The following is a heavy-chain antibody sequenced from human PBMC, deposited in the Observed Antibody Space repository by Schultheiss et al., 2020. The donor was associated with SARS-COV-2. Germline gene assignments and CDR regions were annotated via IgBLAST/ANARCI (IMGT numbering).Heavy chain of an antibody. CDR2: IWYDGSNK. Sequence: GESLKISCAASGFTFSSYGMHWVRQAPGKGLEWVAVIWYDGSNKYYADSVKGRFTISRDNSKNTLYLQMNSLRAEDTAVYYCARAPGYCSGGSCYPYGMDVWGQGTTVTVSS. D-gene: IGHD2-15*01. CDR1: GFTFSSYG. J-gene: IGHJ6*02. V-gene: IGHV3-33*01. CDR3: ARAPGYCSGGSCYPYGMDV.